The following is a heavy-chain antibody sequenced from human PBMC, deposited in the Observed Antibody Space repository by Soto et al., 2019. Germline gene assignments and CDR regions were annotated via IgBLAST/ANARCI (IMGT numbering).Heavy chain of an antibody. D-gene: IGHD5-12*01. CDR3: ASVGGYSGYDFVGGDYYYYYGMDV. CDR2: INPSGGST. CDR1: GYTFTSYY. J-gene: IGHJ6*02. V-gene: IGHV1-46*01. Sequence: ASVKVSCKASGYTFTSYYMHWVRQAPGQGLEWMGIINPSGGSTSYAQKFLGRVTMTRDTSTSTVYMELSSLRSEDTAVYYCASVGGYSGYDFVGGDYYYYYGMDVWGQGTTVTVSS.